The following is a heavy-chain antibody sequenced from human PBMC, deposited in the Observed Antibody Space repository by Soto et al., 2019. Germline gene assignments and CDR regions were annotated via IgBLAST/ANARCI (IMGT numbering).Heavy chain of an antibody. Sequence: VASVKVSCKASGYTFTSYDIYWVRQATGQGLEWMGWMNPNTGNSGYAQKFQGRVTVTSDTSINTAHMELSSLRSEDTAVYYCARRAETNGWNGFGADKYYFDFWGQGTLVTVSS. J-gene: IGHJ4*02. CDR2: MNPNTGNS. CDR3: ARRAETNGWNGFGADKYYFDF. CDR1: GYTFTSYD. V-gene: IGHV1-8*01. D-gene: IGHD1-1*01.